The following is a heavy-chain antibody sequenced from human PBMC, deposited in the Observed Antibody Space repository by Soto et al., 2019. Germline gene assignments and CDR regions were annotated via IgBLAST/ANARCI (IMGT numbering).Heavy chain of an antibody. D-gene: IGHD1-26*01. CDR3: ARARMYSGAHHDY. CDR2: ITPYNGNA. J-gene: IGHJ4*02. Sequence: QVQLVQSGAEVENPGASVKVSCQASGYTFSNFGINWVRQAPGQGLEWLGWITPYNGNANYAQKHQDRLTITTDTSTNTAYLQLRSLRSDDTAVYFCARARMYSGAHHDYWGQGTLVTVSS. V-gene: IGHV1-18*04. CDR1: GYTFSNFG.